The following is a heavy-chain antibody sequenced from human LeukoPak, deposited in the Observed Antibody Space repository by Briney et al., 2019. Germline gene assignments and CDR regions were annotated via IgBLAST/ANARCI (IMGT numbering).Heavy chain of an antibody. D-gene: IGHD2-8*01. V-gene: IGHV1-18*01. Sequence: GASVKVSCKASGYTFTSYGISWVRQAPGQGVGWVGGISAYNGNTNYAQKLQGRVTMATDISTSTAYMELRSLRSDATAVYYCARDPSSLTNGLSAFDIWGQGTMVTVSS. CDR2: ISAYNGNT. J-gene: IGHJ3*02. CDR3: ARDPSSLTNGLSAFDI. CDR1: GYTFTSYG.